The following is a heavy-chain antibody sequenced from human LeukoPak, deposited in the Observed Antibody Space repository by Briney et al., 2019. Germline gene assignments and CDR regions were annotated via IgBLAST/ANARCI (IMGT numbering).Heavy chain of an antibody. CDR3: AKWLQDYDSYGYY. J-gene: IGHJ4*02. V-gene: IGHV3-30*18. CDR1: GFTFSGSG. Sequence: GGSLRLSCAASGFTFSGSGMHWVRQAPGKGLEWVALISYDGSNKYYADSVKGRFTISRDNSKNTLYLQMNSLRVEDTAVYYCAKWLQDYDSYGYYWGQGTLVTVSS. CDR2: ISYDGSNK. D-gene: IGHD3-22*01.